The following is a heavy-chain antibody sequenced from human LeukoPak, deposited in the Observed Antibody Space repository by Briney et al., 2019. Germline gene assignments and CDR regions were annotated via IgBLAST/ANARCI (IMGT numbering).Heavy chain of an antibody. J-gene: IGHJ4*02. CDR1: GFTFSSYS. CDR3: ARDPYATSKYDY. CDR2: ISSSSSYI. Sequence: GGSLRLSCAASGFTFSSYSMNWVRQARGKGLEWVSSISSSSSYIYYADSLKGRFTISRDNAKNSLYLQMNSLRAEDTAVYYCARDPYATSKYDYWGQGTLVTVSS. D-gene: IGHD1-26*01. V-gene: IGHV3-21*01.